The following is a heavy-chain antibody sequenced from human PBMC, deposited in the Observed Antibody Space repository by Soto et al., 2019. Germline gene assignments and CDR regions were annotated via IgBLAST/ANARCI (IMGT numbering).Heavy chain of an antibody. J-gene: IGHJ3*01. CDR1: GYTFTSSC. V-gene: IGHV1-18*01. CDR2: ISAHTGSS. CDR3: ARAFFYQGSDSRGYSFDAFDF. D-gene: IGHD3-22*01. Sequence: QVQLVQSGAEVKKPGASVKVSCKASGYTFTSSCMSWVRQAPGQGLEWMGWISAHTGSSEYAQRFQGRVTMTTDRSTSTAYMELRSLRSEDTAVYYCARAFFYQGSDSRGYSFDAFDFWGPGTLVTVSS.